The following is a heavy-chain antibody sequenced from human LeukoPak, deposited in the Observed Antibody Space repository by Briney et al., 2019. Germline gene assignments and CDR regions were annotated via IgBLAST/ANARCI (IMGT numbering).Heavy chain of an antibody. D-gene: IGHD2-15*01. V-gene: IGHV3-13*04. J-gene: IGHJ4*02. Sequence: GGSLRLSCAPSGFTFSSYDMHWVRQATGKGLEWVSAIGTAGDTYYPGSVKGRFTISRENAKNSLYLQMNSLGAGDTAVYYCARGYCSGDSCYSFLDYWGQGTLVTVSS. CDR2: IGTAGDT. CDR3: ARGYCSGDSCYSFLDY. CDR1: GFTFSSYD.